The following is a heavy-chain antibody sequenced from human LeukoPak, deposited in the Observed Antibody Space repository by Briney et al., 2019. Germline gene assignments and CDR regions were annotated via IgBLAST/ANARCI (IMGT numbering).Heavy chain of an antibody. D-gene: IGHD6-19*01. Sequence: GASVKVSCKVSGYTLTELSMHWVRQAPGKGLEWMGGFDPEDGETIYAQKFQGRVTMTEDTSTDTAYMELSSLRSEDTAVYYCATVRLYSSGWYWAYYFDYWGQGATVTVSS. CDR3: ATVRLYSSGWYWAYYFDY. CDR2: FDPEDGET. J-gene: IGHJ4*03. V-gene: IGHV1-24*01. CDR1: GYTLTELS.